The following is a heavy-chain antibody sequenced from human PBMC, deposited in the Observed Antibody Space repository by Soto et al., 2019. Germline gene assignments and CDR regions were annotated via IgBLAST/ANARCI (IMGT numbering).Heavy chain of an antibody. CDR2: IKQDESEK. J-gene: IGHJ4*02. D-gene: IGHD3-9*01. Sequence: GGSLRLSCAASGFTFSNDWMSWVRQAPGKGLEWVATIKQDESEKYYVDSVKGRFTVSRDNAKNSLYLQMNSLRAEDTAVYYCARGDYFDRRFDFWGQGTLVTVSS. CDR1: GFTFSNDW. V-gene: IGHV3-7*03. CDR3: ARGDYFDRRFDF.